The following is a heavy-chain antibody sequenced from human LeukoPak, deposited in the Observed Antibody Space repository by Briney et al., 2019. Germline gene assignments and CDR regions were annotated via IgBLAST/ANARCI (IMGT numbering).Heavy chain of an antibody. CDR2: ISSSSSYI. J-gene: IGHJ3*02. Sequence: GGSLRLSCAASGFTFSSYSMNWVRQAPGKGLEWVSSISSSSSYIYYADSVKGRFTISRDNAKNSLYLQMNSLRAEDTAVYYCARDQVEMATLDAFDIWGQGTMVTVSS. CDR1: GFTFSSYS. D-gene: IGHD5-24*01. V-gene: IGHV3-21*01. CDR3: ARDQVEMATLDAFDI.